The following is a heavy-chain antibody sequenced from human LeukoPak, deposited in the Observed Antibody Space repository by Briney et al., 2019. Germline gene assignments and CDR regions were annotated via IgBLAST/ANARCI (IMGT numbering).Heavy chain of an antibody. CDR3: AKESGKFDY. CDR2: ISADGGST. J-gene: IGHJ4*02. Sequence: GGSLRLSCVASGLNFDDSAMHWVRQAPGKGLEWVSLISADGGSTFSADSVKGRFSISRDNSKNSLYLQINSLRSEDTAMYYCAKESGKFDYWGQGTLVAVSS. V-gene: IGHV3-43*02. CDR1: GLNFDDSA.